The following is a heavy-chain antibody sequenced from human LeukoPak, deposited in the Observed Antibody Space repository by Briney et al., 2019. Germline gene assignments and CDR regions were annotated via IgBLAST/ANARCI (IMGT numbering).Heavy chain of an antibody. V-gene: IGHV3-21*01. Sequence: GGSLRLSCAASGFTFSSYSMNWVRQAPGKGLEWVSSISSSSSYIYYADSVKGRFTISRDNAKNSLYLQMNSLRAEDTAVYYCARGGFYYYDSSGYLIDYRGQGTLVTVSS. CDR2: ISSSSSYI. CDR3: ARGGFYYYDSSGYLIDY. J-gene: IGHJ4*02. D-gene: IGHD3-22*01. CDR1: GFTFSSYS.